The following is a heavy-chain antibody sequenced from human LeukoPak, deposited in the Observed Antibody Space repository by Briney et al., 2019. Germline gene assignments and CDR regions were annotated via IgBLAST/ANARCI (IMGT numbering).Heavy chain of an antibody. Sequence: PGGSLRLSCAASRFTFSSYNMNWVRQAPGKGLEWVSYISSSSSYIYYADSVKGRFTISRDNAKNSLYLQMNSLRAEDTAVYYCASKDGGSYSTDYWGQGTLVTVSS. D-gene: IGHD1-26*01. CDR2: ISSSSSYI. J-gene: IGHJ4*02. CDR1: RFTFSSYN. V-gene: IGHV3-21*05. CDR3: ASKDGGSYSTDY.